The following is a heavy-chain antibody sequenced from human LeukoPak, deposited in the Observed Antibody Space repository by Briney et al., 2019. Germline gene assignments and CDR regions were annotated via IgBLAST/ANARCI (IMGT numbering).Heavy chain of an antibody. Sequence: GGSLRLSCAASGFTLSSYAMSWVRQAPGKGLEWVSAISGSGGSTYYADSVKGRFTISRDNSKNTLYLQMNSLRAEDTAVYYCAKTFQQWLANDYWGQGTLVTVSS. J-gene: IGHJ4*02. CDR1: GFTLSSYA. D-gene: IGHD6-19*01. V-gene: IGHV3-23*01. CDR2: ISGSGGST. CDR3: AKTFQQWLANDY.